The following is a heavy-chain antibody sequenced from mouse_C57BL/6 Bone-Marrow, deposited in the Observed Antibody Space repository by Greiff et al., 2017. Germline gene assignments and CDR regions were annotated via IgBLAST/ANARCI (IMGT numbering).Heavy chain of an antibody. J-gene: IGHJ2*01. CDR1: GFTFSSYG. CDR2: ISSGGSYT. CDR3: ARHPLITTVVATPDY. Sequence: EVQLVESGGDLVKPGGSLKLSCAASGFTFSSYGMSWVRQTPDKRLEWVATISSGGSYTYYPASVKGRFTISRDNAKNTLYLQMSSLKSEDTAMYYCARHPLITTVVATPDYWGQGTTLTVSS. D-gene: IGHD1-1*01. V-gene: IGHV5-6*01.